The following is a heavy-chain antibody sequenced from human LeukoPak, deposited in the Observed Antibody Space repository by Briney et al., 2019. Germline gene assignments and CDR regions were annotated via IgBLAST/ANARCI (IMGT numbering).Heavy chain of an antibody. CDR1: GYTFTGYY. CDR2: IHPNSGGT. J-gene: IGHJ5*02. V-gene: IGHV1-2*02. Sequence: GASVKVSCKTSGYTFTGYYMHWVRQAPGQGLEWLGWIHPNSGGTNYAQNFQGRVTMTRDTSATTVYMELTSLRSDDTAVYYCARETGSEGGYSAYDWFDPWGQGTLVTVSS. CDR3: ARETGSEGGYSAYDWFDP. D-gene: IGHD5-12*01.